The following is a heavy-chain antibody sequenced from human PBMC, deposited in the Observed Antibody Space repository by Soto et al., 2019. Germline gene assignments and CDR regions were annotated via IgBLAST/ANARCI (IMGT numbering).Heavy chain of an antibody. D-gene: IGHD3-3*01. CDR2: IKSKTDGGTT. V-gene: IGHV3-15*01. CDR3: XKVGLSILEWLSGH. CDR1: GFTFINAW. J-gene: IGHJ4*01. Sequence: GGSLRLSCAAAGFTFINAWMSGVRQAPGKGLEWVGRIKSKTDGGTTDYAAPVKGRFTISRDDSKNTLYLQMNSLKTEDTDVYSCXKVGLSILEWLSGHWDPETLXNVSS.